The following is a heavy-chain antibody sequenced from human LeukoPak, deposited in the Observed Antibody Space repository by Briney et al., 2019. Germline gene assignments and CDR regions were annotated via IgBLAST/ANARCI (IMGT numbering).Heavy chain of an antibody. CDR3: TSWSSCSSDNCQFNY. J-gene: IGHJ4*02. CDR1: GFSFSGTY. Sequence: GGSLRLSCAASGFSFSGTYMSWVRQAPGEGLEWVSGINKNGDETFYADSVKGRFTISRDNAKNSLYLQMGSLRAEDTAIFYCTSWSSCSSDNCQFNYWGQGTLVTVSS. CDR2: INKNGDET. V-gene: IGHV3-11*06. D-gene: IGHD2-15*01.